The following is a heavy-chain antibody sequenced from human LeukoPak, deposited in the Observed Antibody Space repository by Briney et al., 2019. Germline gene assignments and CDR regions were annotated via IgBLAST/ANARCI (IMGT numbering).Heavy chain of an antibody. CDR2: IRSKAYGGTT. Sequence: GGSVRLSCTASGFTFGDYAMSWFRQAPGKGLEWVGFIRSKAYGGTTEYAASVKGRFTISRDDSKSIAYLQMNSLKTEDTAVYYCTRVPYSSGWYSGYWGQGTLVTVSS. CDR1: GFTFGDYA. V-gene: IGHV3-49*03. J-gene: IGHJ4*02. D-gene: IGHD6-19*01. CDR3: TRVPYSSGWYSGY.